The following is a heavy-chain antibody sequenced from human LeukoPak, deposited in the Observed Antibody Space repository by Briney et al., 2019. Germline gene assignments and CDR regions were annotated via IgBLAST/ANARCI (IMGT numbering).Heavy chain of an antibody. J-gene: IGHJ4*02. CDR3: ARANLVSTTSNFDY. CDR1: GYTFTGYY. D-gene: IGHD4-17*01. V-gene: IGHV1-2*02. CDR2: INPNSGGT. Sequence: ASVKVSCKASGYTFTGYYMHWVRQAPGQGLVWMGWINPNSGGTNYAQKFQGRVTMTRDTSISTAYMELSRLRSDDTAVYYCARANLVSTTSNFDYWGQGTLVTVSS.